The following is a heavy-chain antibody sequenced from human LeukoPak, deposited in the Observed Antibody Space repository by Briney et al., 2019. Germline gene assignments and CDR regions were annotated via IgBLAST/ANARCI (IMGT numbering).Heavy chain of an antibody. CDR2: INHSGST. Sequence: SETLSLTCAVYGGAFSGYYWSWIRQPPGKGLEWIGEINHSGSTNYNPSLKSRVTVSVDRSKSQFSLKLSSVTAADTAVYYCARHGLVAARHAFDIWGQGTMVTVSS. J-gene: IGHJ3*02. CDR3: ARHGLVAARHAFDI. V-gene: IGHV4-34*01. D-gene: IGHD6-6*01. CDR1: GGAFSGYY.